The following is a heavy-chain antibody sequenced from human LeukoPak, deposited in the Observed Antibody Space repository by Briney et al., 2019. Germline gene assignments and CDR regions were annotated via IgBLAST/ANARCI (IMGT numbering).Heavy chain of an antibody. CDR3: TSAEGYCSGGSCSRGAFDI. CDR2: VIPIFGTA. CDR1: GGTFSSYA. Sequence: ASVKVSCKASGGTFSSYAISWMRQAPGQELEWMGGVIPIFGTANYAQKFQGRVTITADKSTSTAYMELSSLRSEDTAVYYCTSAEGYCSGGSCSRGAFDIWGQGTMVTVSS. J-gene: IGHJ3*02. D-gene: IGHD2-15*01. V-gene: IGHV1-69*06.